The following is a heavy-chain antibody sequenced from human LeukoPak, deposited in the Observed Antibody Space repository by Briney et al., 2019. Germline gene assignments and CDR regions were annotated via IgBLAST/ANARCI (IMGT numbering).Heavy chain of an antibody. Sequence: SETLSLTCTVSGGSISSYYWSWVRQPAGKGLEWIGRIYTSGSTNYNPSLKSRVTMSVDTSKNQFSLKLSSVTAADTAVYYCARDGITMVRGVNLGLGWFDPWGQGTLVTVSS. D-gene: IGHD3-10*01. CDR3: ARDGITMVRGVNLGLGWFDP. CDR2: IYTSGST. CDR1: GGSISSYY. J-gene: IGHJ5*02. V-gene: IGHV4-4*07.